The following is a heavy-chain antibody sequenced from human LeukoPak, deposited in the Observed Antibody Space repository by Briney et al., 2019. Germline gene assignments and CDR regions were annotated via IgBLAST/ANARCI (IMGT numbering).Heavy chain of an antibody. Sequence: VASVKVSCKASGYTFTGYYMHWVRQAPGQGLEWMGRIHPNSGGTNYAQKFQGRVTMTRDTSISTAYMELSRLRSDDTAVYYCARPRSSSFYVVDYWGQGTLVTVSS. J-gene: IGHJ4*02. D-gene: IGHD6-13*01. V-gene: IGHV1-2*06. CDR3: ARPRSSSFYVVDY. CDR1: GYTFTGYY. CDR2: IHPNSGGT.